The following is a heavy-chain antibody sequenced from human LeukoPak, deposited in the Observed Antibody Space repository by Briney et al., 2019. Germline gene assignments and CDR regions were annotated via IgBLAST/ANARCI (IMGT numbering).Heavy chain of an antibody. CDR2: IMPLFNTA. Sequence: SVKVSCKASGGTFSSYSITWVRQAPGQGLEWMGGIMPLFNTANYAQQFQGRVTITTDESTSTAYMELSSLRFEDTAMYYCARVDRYHYYLDVWGKGTTVTVSS. V-gene: IGHV1-69*05. J-gene: IGHJ6*03. CDR3: ARVDRYHYYLDV. CDR1: GGTFSSYS.